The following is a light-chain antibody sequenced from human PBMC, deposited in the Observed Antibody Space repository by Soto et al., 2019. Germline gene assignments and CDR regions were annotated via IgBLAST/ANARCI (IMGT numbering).Light chain of an antibody. CDR1: QSVFGF. J-gene: IGKJ1*01. CDR3: QQYGNYPWT. Sequence: DIQMTQSPSTLSASIGDRCTITCRASQSVFGFLAWYQHRAGKAPELLIYDVSTLESGVPSRFSGSGSGTEFSLTITSLQPDDSATSFCQQYGNYPWTFGQGTKVEIK. CDR2: DVS. V-gene: IGKV1-5*01.